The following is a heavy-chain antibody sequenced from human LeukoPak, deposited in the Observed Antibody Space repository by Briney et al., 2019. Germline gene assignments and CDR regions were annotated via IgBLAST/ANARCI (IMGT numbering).Heavy chain of an antibody. CDR1: GFTFSSYS. V-gene: IGHV3-21*01. CDR2: ISSSSSYI. CDR3: ARGYDYGDYVVY. Sequence: GGSLRLSCAASGFTFSSYSMDWVRQAPGRGLEWVSSISSSSSYIYYADSVKGRFTISRDNAKNSLYLQMNSLRAGDTAVYYCARGYDYGDYVVYWGQGTLVTVSS. J-gene: IGHJ4*02. D-gene: IGHD4-17*01.